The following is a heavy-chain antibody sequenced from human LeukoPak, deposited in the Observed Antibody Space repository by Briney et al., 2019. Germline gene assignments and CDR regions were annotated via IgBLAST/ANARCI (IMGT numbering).Heavy chain of an antibody. D-gene: IGHD4-11*01. CDR2: IYPGGDST. CDR3: ARSYSMHDWSDP. J-gene: IGHJ5*02. CDR1: GYTFTSYY. V-gene: IGHV1-46*01. Sequence: GASVKVSCKASGYTFTSYYIHWVRQAHGRGLEWMGMIYPGGDSTTYAQKLQGRVTMTRDTSTSTVYMDLSSLRSEDTAVYYCARSYSMHDWSDPWGQGTLVTVSS.